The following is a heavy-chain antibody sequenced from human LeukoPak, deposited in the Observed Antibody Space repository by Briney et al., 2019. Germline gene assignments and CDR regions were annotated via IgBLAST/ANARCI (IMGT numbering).Heavy chain of an antibody. D-gene: IGHD6-13*01. CDR1: GFTFSSSG. CDR2: ISYDGSNK. Sequence: GGSLRLSCAASGFTFSSSGMHWVRQAPGKGLEWVAVISYDGSNKYYADSVKGRFTISRDNPKNTLYLQMNSLRAEDTAVYYCAKDRWVKAAAGSPFGYWGQGTLVTVSS. J-gene: IGHJ4*02. V-gene: IGHV3-30*18. CDR3: AKDRWVKAAAGSPFGY.